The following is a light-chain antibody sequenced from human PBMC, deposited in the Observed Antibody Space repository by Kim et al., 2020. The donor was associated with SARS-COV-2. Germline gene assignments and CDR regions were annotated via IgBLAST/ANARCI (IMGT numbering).Light chain of an antibody. CDR1: QSISSY. V-gene: IGKV1-39*01. CDR2: AAS. J-gene: IGKJ1*01. CDR3: QQHYSTPVT. Sequence: DIQMTQSPSSLSASVGDRVTITCRASQSISSYLNWYQQKPGKAPKRLIYAASSLQSGVPSRFSGSGSGTEFTLTISSLQPEDFATYYCQQHYSTPVTFGQGTKVDIK.